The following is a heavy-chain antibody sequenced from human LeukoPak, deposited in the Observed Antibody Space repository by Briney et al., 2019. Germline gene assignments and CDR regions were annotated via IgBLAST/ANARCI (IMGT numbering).Heavy chain of an antibody. J-gene: IGHJ4*02. D-gene: IGHD4-17*01. Sequence: SETLSLTCGVSGTSFSSYYWSWIRQTPGKGLEWIGEVNHSGYTNMNPSLKSRVTISVDTSKNQFSLRMSTVTAADTAVYFCARMTTGHDYWGKGTLVTVSS. V-gene: IGHV4-34*01. CDR2: VNHSGYT. CDR3: ARMTTGHDY. CDR1: GTSFSSYY.